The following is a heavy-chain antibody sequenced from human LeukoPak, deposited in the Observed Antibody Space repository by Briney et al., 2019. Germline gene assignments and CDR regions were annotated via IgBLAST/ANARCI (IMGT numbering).Heavy chain of an antibody. CDR1: GFTFSSYA. V-gene: IGHV3-23*01. CDR3: AKDPYYDFWSGYPEGENWFDP. J-gene: IGHJ5*02. D-gene: IGHD3-3*01. CDR2: ISGSGGST. Sequence: GGSLRLSCAASGFTFSSYAMSWVRQAPGKGREWVAAISGSGGSTYYADSVKGGVTISRENCKKTVYLQMNSLRAEDTAVSYCAKDPYYDFWSGYPEGENWFDPWGQGTLVTVSS.